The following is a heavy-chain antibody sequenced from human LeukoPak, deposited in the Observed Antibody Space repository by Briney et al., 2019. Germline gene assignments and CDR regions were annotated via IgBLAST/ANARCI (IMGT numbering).Heavy chain of an antibody. Sequence: SETLSLTCTVSGASISSYYWTWIRQPAGKGLEWIGRIHTSGNTNYSPSLKSRVTMSVDTSKNQFSLKLSSVTAADTAVYYCARHWKYQPLSRYFDLWGRGTLVTVSS. D-gene: IGHD2-2*01. CDR3: ARHWKYQPLSRYFDL. J-gene: IGHJ2*01. V-gene: IGHV4-4*07. CDR1: GASISSYY. CDR2: IHTSGNT.